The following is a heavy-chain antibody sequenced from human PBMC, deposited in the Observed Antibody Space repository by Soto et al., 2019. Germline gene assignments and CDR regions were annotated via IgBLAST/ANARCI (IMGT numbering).Heavy chain of an antibody. V-gene: IGHV4-30-4*01. CDR3: ATVLHDYGTNWVDS. CDR1: GASIRSGRYY. D-gene: IGHD3-16*01. J-gene: IGHJ5*01. Sequence: KTSETLSLTCSVSGASIRSGRYYWSWIRQSPGRGLEWIGYIYYTGTTHYNPAAKSRVTILLDNSKDQFSLTLTSVTAADTAIYYCATVLHDYGTNWVDSWGQGTQVTVSS. CDR2: IYYTGTT.